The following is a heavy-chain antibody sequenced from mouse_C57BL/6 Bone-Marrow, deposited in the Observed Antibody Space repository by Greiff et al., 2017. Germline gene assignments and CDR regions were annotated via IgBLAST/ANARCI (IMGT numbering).Heavy chain of an antibody. CDR3: ARSTVVVPDY. J-gene: IGHJ2*01. D-gene: IGHD1-1*01. Sequence: QVQLQQSGAELARPGASVKLSCKASGYTFTSSCISWVKQRTGQGLEWIGEIYPRSGNTYYNEKFKGKATLTADKSSSTAYMELRSLTSEDSAVYFCARSTVVVPDYWGQGTTLTVSS. CDR2: IYPRSGNT. V-gene: IGHV1-81*01. CDR1: GYTFTSSC.